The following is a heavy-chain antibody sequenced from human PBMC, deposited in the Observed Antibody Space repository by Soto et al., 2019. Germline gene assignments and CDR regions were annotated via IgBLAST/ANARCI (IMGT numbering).Heavy chain of an antibody. D-gene: IGHD2-21*01. V-gene: IGHV4-31*01. CDR1: GGSISTGDFS. J-gene: IGHJ5*02. Sequence: QVQLQESGPGLVKPSQTLSLTCTVSGGSISTGDFSWTWIRQHPGKGLAWIGDMYHSASPYYNPSLKGPLTISVDPSKSQCSLRLSSVTAADTAVYYCARTRGNVVGLNLEDTYCDPWGRGTLVTVSS. CDR2: MYHSASP. CDR3: ARTRGNVVGLNLEDTYCDP.